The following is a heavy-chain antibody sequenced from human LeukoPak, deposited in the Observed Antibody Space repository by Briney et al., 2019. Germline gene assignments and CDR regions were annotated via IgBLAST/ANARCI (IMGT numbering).Heavy chain of an antibody. D-gene: IGHD3-3*01. CDR2: ISGSGGST. V-gene: IGHV3-23*01. J-gene: IGHJ4*02. Sequence: GGSLRLSCAASGFTFSSYAMSWVRQAPGKGLEWVSAISGSGGSTYYADSVKGWFTISRDNSKNTLYLQMNSLRAEDTAVYYCAKAKRNYDFWSGYSNYWGQGTLVTVSS. CDR3: AKAKRNYDFWSGYSNY. CDR1: GFTFSSYA.